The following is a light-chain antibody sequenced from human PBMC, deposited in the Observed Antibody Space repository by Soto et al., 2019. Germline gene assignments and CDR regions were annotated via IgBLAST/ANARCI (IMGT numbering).Light chain of an antibody. V-gene: IGKV3-20*01. CDR2: GAS. Sequence: EIVLTQSPGTLALSPGERATLSCRASESVSNNYLTWYQRKPGQAPRLLIYGASYRSPDIPYKFSGSGSGQDFTLTIARLEAEDFAVDICQQKGSTHPTFGLGTKGEI. CDR1: ESVSNNY. CDR3: QQKGSTHPT. J-gene: IGKJ1*01.